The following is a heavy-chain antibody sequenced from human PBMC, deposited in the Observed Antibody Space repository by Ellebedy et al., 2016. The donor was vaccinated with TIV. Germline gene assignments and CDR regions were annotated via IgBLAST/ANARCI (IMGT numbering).Heavy chain of an antibody. D-gene: IGHD1-26*01. CDR2: IYADGTK. Sequence: PGGSLRLSCAASGFIVSSNYMSWVRLAPGKGLEWFSGIYADGTKFYADSVRGRFTTARDNSKNTLYLQVNSLGAEDTAMYYCAAAGGSSLDYWGQGTQVTVSS. CDR1: GFIVSSNY. V-gene: IGHV3-53*01. CDR3: AAAGGSSLDY. J-gene: IGHJ4*02.